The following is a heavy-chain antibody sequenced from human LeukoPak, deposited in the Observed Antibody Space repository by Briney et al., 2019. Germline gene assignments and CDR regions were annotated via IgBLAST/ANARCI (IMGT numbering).Heavy chain of an antibody. CDR3: ARAISYCSRGSCYSVDY. Sequence: PGGSLRLSCAASGFTFSSHEVDWVRQAPGKELEWVSYISSSGSTTHYSDSVKGRFTISRDNAKNSLYLQMNSLRADDTAVYYCARAISYCSRGSCYSVDYWGQGTLVTVSS. J-gene: IGHJ4*02. CDR2: ISSSGSTT. D-gene: IGHD2-15*01. CDR1: GFTFSSHE. V-gene: IGHV3-48*03.